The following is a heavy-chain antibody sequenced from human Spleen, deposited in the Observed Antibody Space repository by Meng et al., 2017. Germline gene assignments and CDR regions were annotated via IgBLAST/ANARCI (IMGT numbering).Heavy chain of an antibody. D-gene: IGHD6-19*01. CDR2: IGHSGFT. V-gene: IGHV4-39*01. J-gene: IGHJ5*02. Sequence: QPQLQESGPGLVKSSEALSLTCSVSGGSISTSGYYWGWIRQSPGKGLEWIGSIGHSGFTYYTPSLKSRVAVSLDTSKSQFSLMLTSVTAADTAVYYCVRSSAWVRTGFDPWGQGTLVTVAS. CDR3: VRSSAWVRTGFDP. CDR1: GGSISTSGYY.